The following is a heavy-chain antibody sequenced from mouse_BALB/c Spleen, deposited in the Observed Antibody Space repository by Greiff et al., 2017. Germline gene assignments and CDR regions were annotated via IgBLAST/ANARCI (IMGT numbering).Heavy chain of an antibody. D-gene: IGHD1-2*01. CDR2: ISYSGST. CDR3: AKGGLRRYAMDY. CDR1: GDSITSGY. Sequence: EVKLMESGPSLVKPSQTLSLTCSVTGDSITSGYWNWIRKFPGNKLEYMGYISYSGSTYYNPSLKSRISITRDTSKNQYYLQLNSVTTEDTATYYCAKGGLRRYAMDYWGQGTSVTVSS. J-gene: IGHJ4*01. V-gene: IGHV3-8*02.